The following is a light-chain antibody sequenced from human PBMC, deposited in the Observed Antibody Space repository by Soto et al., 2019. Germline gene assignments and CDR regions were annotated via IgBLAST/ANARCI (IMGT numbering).Light chain of an antibody. J-gene: IGKJ1*01. V-gene: IGKV3-15*01. CDR1: QSVSGN. CDR2: DAS. Sequence: EIEMTQSPATLSVSPVERATICCRASQSVSGNLAWYQQKPGQAPRLLIYDASTRATGIPARFSGSGSGTDFTLTISRLEPEDFAVYYCQQYGSSPRTFGQGTKVDI. CDR3: QQYGSSPRT.